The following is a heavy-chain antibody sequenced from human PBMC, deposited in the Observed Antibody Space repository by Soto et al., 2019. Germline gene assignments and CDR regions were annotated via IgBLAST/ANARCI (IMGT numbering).Heavy chain of an antibody. V-gene: IGHV3-66*01. CDR3: ATIAARRSAGGYYYGMDV. J-gene: IGHJ6*02. CDR1: GFTVSSNY. D-gene: IGHD6-6*01. CDR2: IYSGGST. Sequence: EVQLVESGGGLVQPGGSLRLSCAASGFTVSSNYMSWVRQAPGKGLEWVSVIYSGGSTYYADSVKGRFTNYRDNSKNTLYLQMNSLRAEDTAVYDCATIAARRSAGGYYYGMDVWGQGTTVTVSS.